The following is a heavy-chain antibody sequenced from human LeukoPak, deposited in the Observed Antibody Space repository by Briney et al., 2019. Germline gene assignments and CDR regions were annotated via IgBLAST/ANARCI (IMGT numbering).Heavy chain of an antibody. D-gene: IGHD2-15*01. CDR1: GFTFSSYW. CDR2: IKQDGSEK. Sequence: GGSLRLSCAASGFTFSSYWMSWVRQAPGKGLEWVANIKQDGSEKYYVDSVKGRFTISRDNSKNSLYLQMNSLRAEDTALYYCAKDIGYCSGGSCYGFDYWGQGTLVTVSS. V-gene: IGHV3-7*03. CDR3: AKDIGYCSGGSCYGFDY. J-gene: IGHJ4*02.